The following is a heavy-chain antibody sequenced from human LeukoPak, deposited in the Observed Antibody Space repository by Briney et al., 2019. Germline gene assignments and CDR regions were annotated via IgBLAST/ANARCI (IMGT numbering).Heavy chain of an antibody. J-gene: IGHJ4*02. CDR2: INSDGSST. D-gene: IGHD4-23*01. CDR3: AREFGGTYLFDF. V-gene: IGHV3-74*01. Sequence: PGGSLRLSCAASGFTFSSYWMHWVRQAPGKGLVWVSRINSDGSSTSSADSMKGRFTISRDNAKNTLSLQMNSLRAEDTAVYYCAREFGGTYLFDFWGQGAQVTVSS. CDR1: GFTFSSYW.